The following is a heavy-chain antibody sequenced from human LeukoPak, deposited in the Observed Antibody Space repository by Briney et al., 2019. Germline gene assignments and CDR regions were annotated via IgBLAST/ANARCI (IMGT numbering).Heavy chain of an antibody. V-gene: IGHV3-11*01. D-gene: IGHD3-10*01. J-gene: IGHJ3*01. CDR2: ISSSGSTG. CDR1: GFTFNDCY. Sequence: PGGSLRLSCAASGFTFNDCYMNWIRQAPGKGLEWVSYISSSGSTGYYADSLKGRFTISRDNAGNSLYLQMDSLRADDTAVYYCARDRSRMVRGIDALDLWGQGTMVTVSS. CDR3: ARDRSRMVRGIDALDL.